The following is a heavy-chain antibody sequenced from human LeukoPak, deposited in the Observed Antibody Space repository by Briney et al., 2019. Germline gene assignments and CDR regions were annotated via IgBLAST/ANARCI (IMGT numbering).Heavy chain of an antibody. CDR1: GYTFTSYA. Sequence: GASVKVSCKASGYTFTSYAMHWVRQAPGQRLEWMGWINAGNGNTKYSQKFQGRVTITRDTSASTAYMELSSLRSEDTAVYYCAGLAVSGWYEFDYWGQGTLVTVSS. CDR2: INAGNGNT. J-gene: IGHJ4*02. V-gene: IGHV1-3*01. D-gene: IGHD6-19*01. CDR3: AGLAVSGWYEFDY.